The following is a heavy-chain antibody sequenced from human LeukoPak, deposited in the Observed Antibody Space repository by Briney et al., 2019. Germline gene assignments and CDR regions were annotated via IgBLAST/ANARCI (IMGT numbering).Heavy chain of an antibody. CDR2: ISYSGGA. CDR1: GVSISSYY. Sequence: PSETLSLTCSVSGVSISSYYWSWIRQSPGKGLEWIGYISYSGGANYNPSLKSRVTISVDRSKNQFSLKLSSVTAADTAVYYCARGSYSVDYWGQGTLVTVSS. V-gene: IGHV4-59*01. D-gene: IGHD1-26*01. J-gene: IGHJ4*02. CDR3: ARGSYSVDY.